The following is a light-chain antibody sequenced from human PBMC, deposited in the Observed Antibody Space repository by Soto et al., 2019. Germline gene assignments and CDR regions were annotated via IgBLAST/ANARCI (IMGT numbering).Light chain of an antibody. CDR3: AAWDDSLSGRV. CDR1: SSNIGSNY. CDR2: RNN. Sequence: QSVLTQPPSASGTPGQRVTISCSGSSSNIGSNYVYWYQQLPGTAPTLLIYRNNQRPSGVPDRFSGSKSGTSASLAISGRRSEDEADYYCAAWDDSLSGRVFGGGTKLTVL. V-gene: IGLV1-47*01. J-gene: IGLJ2*01.